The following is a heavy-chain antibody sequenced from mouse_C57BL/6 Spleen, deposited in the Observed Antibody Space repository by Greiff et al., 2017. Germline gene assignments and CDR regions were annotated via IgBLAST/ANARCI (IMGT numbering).Heavy chain of an antibody. CDR1: GYAFSSYW. V-gene: IGHV1-80*01. J-gene: IGHJ4*01. CDR2: IYPGDGDN. CDR3: AREKASAMDY. Sequence: VQRVESGAELVKPGASVKISCKASGYAFSSYWLNWVKQRPGKGLEWIGQIYPGDGDNNYKGKFKGKATLTADKSSSTAYMQLSSLTSEDSAVYGCAREKASAMDYWGQGTSVTVSA.